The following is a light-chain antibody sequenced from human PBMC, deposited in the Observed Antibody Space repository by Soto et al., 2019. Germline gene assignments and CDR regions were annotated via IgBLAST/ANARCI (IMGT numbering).Light chain of an antibody. V-gene: IGLV2-23*01. CDR1: SNDVGAYNS. J-gene: IGLJ1*01. CDR2: KGT. CDR3: CSSAPESTYV. Sequence: QSALAQPASVSGSPGQSITISCTGTSNDVGAYNSVSWYQQHPHKAPQVIIYKGTQRPSGISTRFSGSTSGNVASLTISGLQADDEADYFCCSSAPESTYVFGSGTKLTVL.